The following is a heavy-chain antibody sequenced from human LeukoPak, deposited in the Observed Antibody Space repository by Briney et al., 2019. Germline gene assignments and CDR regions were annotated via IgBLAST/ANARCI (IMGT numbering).Heavy chain of an antibody. Sequence: PGGSLRLSCAASGFTFSSYAMHWVREAPGKGLEWVAVISYDGSNKYYADSVKGRFTISRDNSKNTLYLQMNSLRAEDTAVYYCARDMVPDEYYFDYWGQGTLVTVSS. CDR2: ISYDGSNK. CDR1: GFTFSSYA. J-gene: IGHJ4*02. V-gene: IGHV3-30*04. D-gene: IGHD3-10*01. CDR3: ARDMVPDEYYFDY.